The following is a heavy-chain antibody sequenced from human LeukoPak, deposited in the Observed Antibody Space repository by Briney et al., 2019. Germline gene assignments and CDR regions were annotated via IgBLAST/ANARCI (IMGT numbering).Heavy chain of an antibody. V-gene: IGHV3-23*01. J-gene: IGHJ4*02. CDR3: AKVRATIFDY. Sequence: GGTLRLSCAASGFTFSSYGMSWVRQAPGKGVEWVSAISGSGGSTYYADCVKGRFTISRDNSKNTLHLQMNSLRAEDTAVYYCAKVRATIFDYWGQGTLVTVSS. D-gene: IGHD5-12*01. CDR2: ISGSGGST. CDR1: GFTFSSYG.